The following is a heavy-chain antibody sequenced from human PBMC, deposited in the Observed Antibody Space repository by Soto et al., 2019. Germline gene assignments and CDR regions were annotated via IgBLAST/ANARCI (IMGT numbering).Heavy chain of an antibody. Sequence: QVQLQESGPGLVKPSGTLSLTCAVSGGSISSSNWWSWVRQPPGKGLEWIGEIYHSGSTNYNPSLKSRVTIPVDKSKNQFSLKLSSVTAADTAVYYCARGRGRGWRYYYYGMDVWGQGTTVTVSS. CDR3: ARGRGRGWRYYYYGMDV. CDR1: GGSISSSNW. CDR2: IYHSGST. J-gene: IGHJ6*02. V-gene: IGHV4-4*02. D-gene: IGHD6-19*01.